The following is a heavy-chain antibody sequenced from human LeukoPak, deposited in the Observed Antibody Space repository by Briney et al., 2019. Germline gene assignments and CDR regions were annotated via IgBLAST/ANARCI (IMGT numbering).Heavy chain of an antibody. Sequence: TGGSLRLSCAASGFTFNNYGMHWVRQAPGKGLEWVTFIRYDGGNKYYADSVKGRFTISRDNSKNTLYLQMNSLRAEDTAVYYCAKDQEVGATTIDYWGQGTLVTVSS. CDR3: AKDQEVGATTIDY. CDR1: GFTFNNYG. V-gene: IGHV3-30*02. CDR2: IRYDGGNK. J-gene: IGHJ4*02. D-gene: IGHD1-26*01.